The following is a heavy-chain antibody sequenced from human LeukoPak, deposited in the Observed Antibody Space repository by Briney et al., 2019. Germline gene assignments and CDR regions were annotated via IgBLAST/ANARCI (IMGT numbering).Heavy chain of an antibody. CDR2: ISSSSSTI. V-gene: IGHV3-48*02. D-gene: IGHD3-10*01. CDR3: ARNAGFVIMVRGVIITGTVDY. CDR1: GFTFSSYS. J-gene: IGHJ4*02. Sequence: GGSLRLSCAASGFTFSSYSMNWVRQAPGKGLEWVSYISSSSSTIYYADSVKGRFTISRDNAKNSLYLQMNSLRDEDTAVYYCARNAGFVIMVRGVIITGTVDYWGQGTLVTVSS.